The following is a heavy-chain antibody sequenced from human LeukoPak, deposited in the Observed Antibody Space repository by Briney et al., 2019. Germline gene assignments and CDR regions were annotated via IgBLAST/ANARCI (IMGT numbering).Heavy chain of an antibody. J-gene: IGHJ4*02. CDR2: ISSSGSTI. Sequence: GGSLRLSCAASGFTFSSYEMNWVRQAPAKGLEWVSYISSSGSTIYYADSVKGRFTISRDNAKNSLYLQMNSLRAEDTAVYYCARVQSDYDFWSGYYKYLDYWGQGTLVTVSS. CDR3: ARVQSDYDFWSGYYKYLDY. D-gene: IGHD3-3*01. V-gene: IGHV3-48*03. CDR1: GFTFSSYE.